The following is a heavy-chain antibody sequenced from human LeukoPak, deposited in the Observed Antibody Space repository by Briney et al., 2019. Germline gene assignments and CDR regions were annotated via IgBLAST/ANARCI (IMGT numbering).Heavy chain of an antibody. V-gene: IGHV3-21*01. CDR2: ISSSSSYI. D-gene: IGHD6-19*01. J-gene: IGHJ4*02. CDR1: GFTFSSYS. Sequence: GGSLRLSCAASGFTFSSYSMNWVRQAPGKGLEWVSSISSSSSYIYYADSVRGRFTISRDNAKNSLYLQMNSLRAEDTAVYYCARDLHKVYSSGWYSPLFGYWGQGTLVTVSS. CDR3: ARDLHKVYSSGWYSPLFGY.